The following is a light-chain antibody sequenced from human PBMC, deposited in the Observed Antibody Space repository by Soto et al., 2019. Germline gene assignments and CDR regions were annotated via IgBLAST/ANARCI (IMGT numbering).Light chain of an antibody. CDR1: QSVLYSSNNKNY. J-gene: IGKJ4*01. CDR2: WAS. CDR3: QQYYSTPLT. Sequence: DIVMTQSPDSLAVSLGGRATINCKSSQSVLYSSNNKNYLAWYQQKPGQPPKLLIYWASTRESGVPDRFSGSRSGTDFPLTISSLQAEDVAVYYCQQYYSTPLTFGGGTKVEIK. V-gene: IGKV4-1*01.